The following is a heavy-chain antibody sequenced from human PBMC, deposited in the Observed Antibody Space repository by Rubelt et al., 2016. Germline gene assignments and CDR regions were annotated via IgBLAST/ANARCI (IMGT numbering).Heavy chain of an antibody. CDR3: ARVFSGTSVGWLDP. V-gene: IGHV1-69*06. CDR2: IIPIFGTA. CDR1: GGTFRSYA. Sequence: QVQLVQSGAEVKKPGSSVKVSCKASGGTFRSYAISWVRQAPGQGLEWMGGIIPIFGTATYAQKLQGRVTMTTDTSTSTAYMELRSLRSDDTAVYYCARVFSGTSVGWLDPWGQGTLVTVSS. J-gene: IGHJ5*02. D-gene: IGHD6-13*01.